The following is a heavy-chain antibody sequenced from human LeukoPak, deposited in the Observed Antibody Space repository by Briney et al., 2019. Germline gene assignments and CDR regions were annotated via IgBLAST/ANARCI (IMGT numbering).Heavy chain of an antibody. CDR3: AKSRIALSYYDSSGPLLH. CDR1: GFTFSSYG. CDR2: ISYDGTNK. J-gene: IGHJ4*02. D-gene: IGHD3-22*01. Sequence: GGSLRLSCAASGFTFSSYGMHWVRQAPGKGLEWVAVISYDGTNKYYADSVKGRFTISRGNSKNTLYLQMNSLRAEDTAVYYCAKSRIALSYYDSSGPLLHWGQGTLVTVSS. V-gene: IGHV3-30*18.